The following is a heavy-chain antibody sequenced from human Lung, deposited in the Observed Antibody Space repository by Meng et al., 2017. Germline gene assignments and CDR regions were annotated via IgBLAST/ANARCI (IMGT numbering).Heavy chain of an antibody. D-gene: IGHD1-26*01. J-gene: IGHJ4*02. Sequence: QVQLVQSRSELKNSGASVKVSCKASGYTFTSYAMNWVRQAPGQGLEWMGWINTNTGKPAYAQAFTGRFVLSLDSSVTTAYLQISSLEADDTAIYYCARDGGRRFDYWGQGTLVTVSS. CDR1: GYTFTSYA. V-gene: IGHV7-4-1*02. CDR3: ARDGGRRFDY. CDR2: INTNTGKP.